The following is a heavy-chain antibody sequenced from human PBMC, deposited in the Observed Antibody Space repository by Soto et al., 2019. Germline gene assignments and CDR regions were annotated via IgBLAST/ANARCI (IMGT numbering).Heavy chain of an antibody. Sequence: SETLSLTCTVSGGSISSYYWSWIRQPPGKGLEWIGYIYYSGSTNYNPSLKSRVTISVDTSKNQFSLKLSSVTAADTAVYYCARAINLVGYYFDYWGQGTLVTVSS. J-gene: IGHJ4*02. CDR3: ARAINLVGYYFDY. D-gene: IGHD2-15*01. V-gene: IGHV4-59*01. CDR2: IYYSGST. CDR1: GGSISSYY.